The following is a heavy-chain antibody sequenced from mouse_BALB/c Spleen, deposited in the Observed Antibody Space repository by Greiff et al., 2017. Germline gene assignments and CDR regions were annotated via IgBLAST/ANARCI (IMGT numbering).Heavy chain of an antibody. CDR3: ATPYDGLDY. J-gene: IGHJ2*01. V-gene: IGHV3-2*02. D-gene: IGHD2-3*01. CDR1: GYSITSDYA. CDR2: ISYSGST. Sequence: DVKLQESGPGLVKPSQSLSLTCTVTGYSITSDYAWNWIRQFPGNKLEWMGYISYSGSTSYNPSLKSRISITRDTSKNQFFLQLNSVTTEDTATYYCATPYDGLDYWGQGTTLTVSS.